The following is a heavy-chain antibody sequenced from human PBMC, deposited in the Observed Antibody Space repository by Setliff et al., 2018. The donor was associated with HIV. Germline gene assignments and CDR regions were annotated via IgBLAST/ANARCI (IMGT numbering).Heavy chain of an antibody. J-gene: IGHJ3*01. CDR2: IYHRGGT. Sequence: SETLSLTCSVSGSSISSNSYWWAWIRQPPGKGLEYIGTIYHRGGTFNNPSLKSRVVMSVDTSKNQFSLKLTSVTAADTATYYCARDTGVNVAPDGRGYHTFDFWGRGTMVTVS. CDR1: GSSISSNSY. V-gene: IGHV4-38-2*02. D-gene: IGHD2-8*02. CDR3: ARDTGVNVAPDGRGYHTFDF.